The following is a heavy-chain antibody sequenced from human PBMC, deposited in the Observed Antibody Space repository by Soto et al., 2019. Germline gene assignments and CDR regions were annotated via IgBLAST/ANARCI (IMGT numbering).Heavy chain of an antibody. CDR3: ARGLLWFGELPRFAP. CDR1: GGTFSSYA. J-gene: IGHJ5*02. D-gene: IGHD3-10*01. CDR2: IIPIFGTA. Sequence: ASVKVSCKASGGTFSSYAISWVRQAPGQGLEWMGGIIPIFGTANYAQKFQGRVTITADESTSTAYMELSSLRSEDTAVYYCARGLLWFGELPRFAPWGQGTLVTVSS. V-gene: IGHV1-69*13.